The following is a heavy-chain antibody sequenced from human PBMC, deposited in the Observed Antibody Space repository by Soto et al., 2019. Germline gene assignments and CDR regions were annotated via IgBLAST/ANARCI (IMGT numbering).Heavy chain of an antibody. Sequence: SETLSLTCTVSGGSVSSATYYWNWIRQPPGKGLEWIGSVYYSGTPNYNPSLKSRVTISMDTSYNRLSLKLRSVTAADTAVYYCARDLYLRTGPWGMDVWGQGTTVTVPS. V-gene: IGHV4-61*01. D-gene: IGHD3-9*01. J-gene: IGHJ6*02. CDR3: ARDLYLRTGPWGMDV. CDR2: VYYSGTP. CDR1: GGSVSSATYY.